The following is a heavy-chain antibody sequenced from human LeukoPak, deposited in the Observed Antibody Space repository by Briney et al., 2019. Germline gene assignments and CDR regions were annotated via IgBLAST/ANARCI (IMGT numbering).Heavy chain of an antibody. J-gene: IGHJ3*02. V-gene: IGHV1-2*02. CDR3: ARDLRGGCSSTSCYGDAFDI. CDR1: GYTFTGYY. CDR2: INPNSGGT. Sequence: ASVKVSCKASGYTFTGYYMHWVRQAPGQGLEWMGWINPNSGGTNYAQKFQGRVTMTTDTSISTAYMELSRLRSDDTAVYYCARDLRGGCSSTSCYGDAFDIWGQGTMVTVSS. D-gene: IGHD2-2*01.